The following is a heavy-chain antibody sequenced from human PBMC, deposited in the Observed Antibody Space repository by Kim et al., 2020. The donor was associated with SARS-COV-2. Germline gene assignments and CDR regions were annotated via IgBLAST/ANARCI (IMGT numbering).Heavy chain of an antibody. J-gene: IGHJ6*02. D-gene: IGHD3-10*01. V-gene: IGHV1-18*04. Sequence: ASVKVSCKASGYTFTSYGISWVRQAPGQGLEWMGWISAYNGNTNYAQKLQGRVTMTTDTSTSTAYMELRSLRSDDTAVYYCAREGYYGSGSYYTGYYGMDVWGQGTTVTVSS. CDR1: GYTFTSYG. CDR2: ISAYNGNT. CDR3: AREGYYGSGSYYTGYYGMDV.